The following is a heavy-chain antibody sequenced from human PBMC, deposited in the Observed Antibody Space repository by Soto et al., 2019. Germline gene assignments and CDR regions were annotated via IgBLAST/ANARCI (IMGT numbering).Heavy chain of an antibody. CDR2: IWYDGSNK. D-gene: IGHD6-19*01. J-gene: IGHJ4*02. V-gene: IGHV3-33*01. Sequence: GGSLRLSCAASGFTFSSYGMHWVRQAPGKGLEWVAVIWYDGSNKYYADSVKGRFTISRDNSKNTLYLQMNSLRAEDTAVYYCARDHARSIAVAGNYFDYWGQGPLVTVSS. CDR3: ARDHARSIAVAGNYFDY. CDR1: GFTFSSYG.